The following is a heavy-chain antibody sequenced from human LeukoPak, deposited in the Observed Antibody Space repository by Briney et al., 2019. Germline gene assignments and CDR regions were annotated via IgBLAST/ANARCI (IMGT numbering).Heavy chain of an antibody. D-gene: IGHD5-24*01. CDR2: IGSSGGST. J-gene: IGHJ3*01. CDR3: VKDIQLST. Sequence: GGSLRLSCAASGFNFITAAMTWVRQAPGTGLEWVSLIGSSGGSTYYADSVKGRFTISRDNSNHTLSLQMNSLRVEDTAIYYCVKDIQLSTWGLGTMVTVSS. CDR1: GFNFITAA. V-gene: IGHV3-23*01.